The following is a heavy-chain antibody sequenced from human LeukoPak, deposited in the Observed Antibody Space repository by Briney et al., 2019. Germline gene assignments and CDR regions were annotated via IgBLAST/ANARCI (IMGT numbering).Heavy chain of an antibody. Sequence: ASVKVSCKASGYIFTDYYMHWVRQAPGQELGWMGRINPNSGGTNYAQKFQGRVTMTRDTSISTAYTELSSLRSEDMATYYCARVHRYSSTWDSFDYWGQGTLVTVSS. D-gene: IGHD6-13*01. V-gene: IGHV1/OR15-1*01. CDR3: ARVHRYSSTWDSFDY. J-gene: IGHJ4*02. CDR2: INPNSGGT. CDR1: GYIFTDYY.